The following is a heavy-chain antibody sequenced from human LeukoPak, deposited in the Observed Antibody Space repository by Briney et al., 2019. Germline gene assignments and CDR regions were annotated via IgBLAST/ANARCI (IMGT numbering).Heavy chain of an antibody. CDR1: GGSISTYY. D-gene: IGHD3-10*01. J-gene: IGHJ4*02. CDR2: IYFRGST. Sequence: KSSETLSLTCTVSGGSISTYYWSWIRQPPGKGLEWIGHIYFRGSTNYSPSLESRVTISLDTSNNQFSLNLNSVTAADTAVYYCARHSARGLDYWGQGTLVTVSS. CDR3: ARHSARGLDY. V-gene: IGHV4-59*08.